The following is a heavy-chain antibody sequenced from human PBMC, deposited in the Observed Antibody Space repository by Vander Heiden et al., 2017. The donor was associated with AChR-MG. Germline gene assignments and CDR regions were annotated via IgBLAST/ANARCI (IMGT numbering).Heavy chain of an antibody. CDR3: ARDTPFIAVAGVFDY. CDR1: GFTFSGYS. Sequence: EVQLVESGGGLVQPGGSLRLSCAASGFTFSGYSMNWVRQAPGKGLEWVSYISSSSSTIYYADSVKGRFTISRDNAKNSLYLQMNSLRDEDTAVYYCARDTPFIAVAGVFDYWGQGTLVTVSS. J-gene: IGHJ4*02. V-gene: IGHV3-48*02. CDR2: ISSSSSTI. D-gene: IGHD6-19*01.